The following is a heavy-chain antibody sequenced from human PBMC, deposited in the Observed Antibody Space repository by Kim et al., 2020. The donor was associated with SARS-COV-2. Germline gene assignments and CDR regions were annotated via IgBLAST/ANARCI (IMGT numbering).Heavy chain of an antibody. V-gene: IGHV3-48*02. D-gene: IGHD3-3*01. CDR3: ARDRDFWNQPDI. Sequence: GGSRRLSCAASGFTFSSYSMNWVRQAPGKGLEWVSYISTSGSTIYYADSVKGRFTISRDNVRNSVFLQMNSLRDEDTAVYYCARDRDFWNQPDIWGQGTMVTVSS. CDR1: GFTFSSYS. J-gene: IGHJ3*02. CDR2: ISTSGSTI.